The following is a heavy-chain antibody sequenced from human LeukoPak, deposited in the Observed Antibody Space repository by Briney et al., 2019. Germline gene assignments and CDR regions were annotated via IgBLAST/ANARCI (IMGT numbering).Heavy chain of an antibody. J-gene: IGHJ6*02. CDR1: GFTFSSYG. CDR2: ISYDGSNK. V-gene: IGHV3-30*03. D-gene: IGHD3-9*01. Sequence: GRSLRLSCAASGFTFSSYGMHWVRQAPGKGLEWVAVISYDGSNKYYADSVKGRFTISRDNSKNTLYLQMNSLRAEDTAVYYCARAGGGLRYFDWLLAPPYYYGMDVWGQGTTVTVSS. CDR3: ARAGGGLRYFDWLLAPPYYYGMDV.